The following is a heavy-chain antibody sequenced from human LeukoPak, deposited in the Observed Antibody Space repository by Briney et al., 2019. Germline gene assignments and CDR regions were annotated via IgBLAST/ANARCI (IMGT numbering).Heavy chain of an antibody. CDR3: ARDSSMAAGTDFDY. CDR2: INPNSGGT. D-gene: IGHD6-13*01. Sequence: ASVKVSCKASGYTFTGYYMHWVRQAPGQGLEWMGWINPNSGGTNYAQKFQGRVTMTRDTSISTAYMELSRLRSDDTAVYYCARDSSMAAGTDFDYWGQGTLVTVSS. CDR1: GYTFTGYY. V-gene: IGHV1-2*02. J-gene: IGHJ4*02.